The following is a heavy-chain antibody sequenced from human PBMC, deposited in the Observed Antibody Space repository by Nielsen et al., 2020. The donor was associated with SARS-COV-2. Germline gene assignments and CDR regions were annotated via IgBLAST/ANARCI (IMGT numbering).Heavy chain of an antibody. V-gene: IGHV3-74*01. CDR3: ARSYYDSSVIREKKRGASADY. CDR1: GFTFSSYW. D-gene: IGHD3-22*01. CDR2: INSDGSST. J-gene: IGHJ4*02. Sequence: GESLRISCAASGFTFSSYWMHWVRQAPGKGLVWVSRINSDGSSTSYADSMKGRFTISRDNAKNTLYLQMNSLRAEDTAVYYCARSYYDSSVIREKKRGASADYWGQGTLVTVSS.